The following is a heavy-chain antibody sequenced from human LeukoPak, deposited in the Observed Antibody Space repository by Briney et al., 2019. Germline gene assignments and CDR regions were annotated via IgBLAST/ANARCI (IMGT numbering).Heavy chain of an antibody. CDR1: GFTFSSYG. D-gene: IGHD6-19*01. CDR2: ISYDGSNK. V-gene: IGHV3-30*18. Sequence: GGSLRLSCAASGFTFSSYGMHWVRQAPGKGLEWVAVISYDGSNKYYADSVKGRFTISRDNSKNTLYLQMNSLRLEDTAAYYCAKIRAPSGWFNSDYWGQGTLVTVSS. J-gene: IGHJ4*02. CDR3: AKIRAPSGWFNSDY.